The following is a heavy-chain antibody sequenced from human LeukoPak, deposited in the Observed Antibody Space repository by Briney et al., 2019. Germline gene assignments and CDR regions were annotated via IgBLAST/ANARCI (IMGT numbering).Heavy chain of an antibody. CDR3: ARMATIRGDGYHFDF. Sequence: PSETLSLTCSVSGDSISGYYWNWIRQSPEKGLEWIAYIPSSGSINYNPSLRSRATISLDTSKNQFSLRLTSVTAADTAVYYCARMATIRGDGYHFDFWGQGTLVTVSS. J-gene: IGHJ4*02. CDR1: GDSISGYY. D-gene: IGHD5-24*01. CDR2: IPSSGSI. V-gene: IGHV4-59*01.